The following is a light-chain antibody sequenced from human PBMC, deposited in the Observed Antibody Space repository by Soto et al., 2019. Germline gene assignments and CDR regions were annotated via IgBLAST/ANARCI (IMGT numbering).Light chain of an antibody. CDR2: STN. CDR3: MLYMGSGTHWV. Sequence: QTVVTQEPSFSVSPGGTVTLTCGLSSGSVSTSYYSSWYQQTPGQAPRTLIYSTNIRSSGVPDRFSGSILGDKAALTITGAQADDESDYYCMLYMGSGTHWVFGGGTKGTVL. J-gene: IGLJ3*02. V-gene: IGLV8-61*01. CDR1: SGSVSTSYY.